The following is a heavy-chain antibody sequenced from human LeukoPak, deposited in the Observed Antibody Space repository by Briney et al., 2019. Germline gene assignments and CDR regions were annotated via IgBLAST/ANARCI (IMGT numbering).Heavy chain of an antibody. Sequence: RASVKVSCKASGYTFTGYYIHWVRQAPGQGLEWMGWINPNSGGTNYAQKFQGRVTMTRDTSISTAYMELSRLRPDDTAVYFCARTQGFCSGGSCATDCWGQGTLVTVSS. CDR3: ARTQGFCSGGSCATDC. D-gene: IGHD2-15*01. CDR1: GYTFTGYY. CDR2: INPNSGGT. V-gene: IGHV1-2*02. J-gene: IGHJ4*02.